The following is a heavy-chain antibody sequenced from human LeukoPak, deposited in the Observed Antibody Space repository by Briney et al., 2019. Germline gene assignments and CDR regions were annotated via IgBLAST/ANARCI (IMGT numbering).Heavy chain of an antibody. Sequence: NASETLSLTCTVSGGSISSGSYYWSWIRQPAGKGLEWIGRIYTSGSTNYNPSLKSRVTISVDTSKNQFSLKLSSVTAADTAVYYWSRGGYGDPLHFDYLGQGNL. CDR1: GGSISSGSYY. CDR3: SRGGYGDPLHFDY. J-gene: IGHJ4*01. D-gene: IGHD4-17*01. V-gene: IGHV4-61*02. CDR2: IYTSGST.